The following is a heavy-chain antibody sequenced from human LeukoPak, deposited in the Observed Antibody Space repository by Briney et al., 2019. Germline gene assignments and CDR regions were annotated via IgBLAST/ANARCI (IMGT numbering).Heavy chain of an antibody. CDR3: ARHTDNGNYHDALDI. V-gene: IGHV3-30*01. J-gene: IGHJ3*02. D-gene: IGHD1-26*01. CDR1: GLTFSNYA. Sequence: GGSLRLSCAASGLTFSNYAMHWVRQAPGKGLEWVAVISYDGSFKFYADSVKGRFTISRDNSKNTLYVQMNSLRPEDTAVYYCARHTDNGNYHDALDIWGQGTMVTVSS. CDR2: ISYDGSFK.